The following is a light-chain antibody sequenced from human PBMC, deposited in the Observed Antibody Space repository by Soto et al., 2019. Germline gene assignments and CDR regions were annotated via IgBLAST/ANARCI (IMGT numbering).Light chain of an antibody. CDR3: QQYGSSPWT. CDR2: GAS. V-gene: IGKV3-20*01. CDR1: QSVSSSY. J-gene: IGKJ1*01. Sequence: IVLTQSPGTLSLSPGERATLSCRASQSVSSSYLAWYQQKPGQAPRLLIYGASSRATGIPDRFSGSESGTDFTLTISRLEPEDFAVYYCQQYGSSPWTFGQGTKVDIK.